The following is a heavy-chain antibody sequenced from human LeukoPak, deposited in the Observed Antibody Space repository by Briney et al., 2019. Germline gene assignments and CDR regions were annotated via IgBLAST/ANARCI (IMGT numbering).Heavy chain of an antibody. CDR3: ARDLPGGSYGVVDP. CDR2: INPNSGGT. J-gene: IGHJ5*02. V-gene: IGHV1-2*02. CDR1: GYTFTGYY. D-gene: IGHD1-26*01. Sequence: ASVKVSCKASGYTFTGYYMHWVRQAPGQGLEWMGYINPNSGGTNYAQKFQGRVTMTRDTSISTAYMELSRLRSDDTAVYYCARDLPGGSYGVVDPWGQGTLVTVSS.